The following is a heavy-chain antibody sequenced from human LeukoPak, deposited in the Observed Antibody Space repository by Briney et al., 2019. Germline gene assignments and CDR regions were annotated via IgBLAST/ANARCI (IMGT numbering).Heavy chain of an antibody. J-gene: IGHJ4*02. Sequence: PGGSLRLSCAASGFTFSTYGMHWVRQAPGKGLGWVAVVSHDGSNKYYADSVKGRFTISRDNSKNTLYLQMSSLRAEDTAVYYCVKDLMGGSYVSVDWGQGTLVTVSS. CDR3: VKDLMGGSYVSVD. CDR1: GFTFSTYG. CDR2: VSHDGSNK. V-gene: IGHV3-30*18. D-gene: IGHD1-26*01.